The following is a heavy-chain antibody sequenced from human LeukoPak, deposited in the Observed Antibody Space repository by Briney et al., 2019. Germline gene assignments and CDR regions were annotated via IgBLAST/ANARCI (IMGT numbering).Heavy chain of an antibody. D-gene: IGHD3-3*01. J-gene: IGHJ4*02. Sequence: GRSLCLSCTVSVFTSGIFAMNWVRQAPGEGLRWVVRIIGNAATTAYADSATGRFTISRDNSKNTSYMQMNSLRVEDTAVYYCVKDRTPDGYYSVDYWGQGILVTVSS. V-gene: IGHV3-23*01. CDR3: VKDRTPDGYYSVDY. CDR2: IIGNAATT. CDR1: VFTSGIFA.